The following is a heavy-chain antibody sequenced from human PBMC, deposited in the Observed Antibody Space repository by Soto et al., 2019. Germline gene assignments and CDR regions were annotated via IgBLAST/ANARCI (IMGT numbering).Heavy chain of an antibody. CDR2: IYHSGST. V-gene: IGHV4-30-2*01. Sequence: QLQLQESGSGLVKPSQTLSLTCAVSGGSISSGGYSWSWIRQPPGKGLEWIGYIYHSGSTYYNPSLKSRVTISVDRSKNQFSLKLSSVTAADTAVCYCARDRAEIPSYFDYWGQGTLVTVSS. J-gene: IGHJ4*02. CDR1: GGSISSGGYS. D-gene: IGHD2-2*02. CDR3: ARDRAEIPSYFDY.